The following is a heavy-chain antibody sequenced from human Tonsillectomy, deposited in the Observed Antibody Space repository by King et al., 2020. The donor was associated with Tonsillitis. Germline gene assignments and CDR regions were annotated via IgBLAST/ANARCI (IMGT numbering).Heavy chain of an antibody. V-gene: IGHV3-23*04. Sequence: VQLVESGGGSVQPGGSLRLSCAASGFTFSSYAMSWVRQAPGKGLEWVSAISGSGGSTYYADSVKGRFTISRDNSKNTLYLQMNSLRAEDTAVYYCAKTPLRYFDWSAGGYFDYWGQGTLVTVSS. J-gene: IGHJ4*02. CDR1: GFTFSSYA. CDR3: AKTPLRYFDWSAGGYFDY. CDR2: ISGSGGST. D-gene: IGHD3-9*01.